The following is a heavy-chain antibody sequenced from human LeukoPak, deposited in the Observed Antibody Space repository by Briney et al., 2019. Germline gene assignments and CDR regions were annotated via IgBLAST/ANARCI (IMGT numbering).Heavy chain of an antibody. V-gene: IGHV3-74*01. CDR2: INSDGSST. J-gene: IGHJ4*02. Sequence: GGSLRLSCAASGFTFSSYWMHWVRQAPGKGLVWVSRINSDGSSTSYADSVKGRFTISRDNAKNTLYLQMNSLRAEDTAVFYFAIRRYLAGFDYWGEGTLVTVSS. CDR3: AIRRYLAGFDY. D-gene: IGHD3-16*02. CDR1: GFTFSSYW.